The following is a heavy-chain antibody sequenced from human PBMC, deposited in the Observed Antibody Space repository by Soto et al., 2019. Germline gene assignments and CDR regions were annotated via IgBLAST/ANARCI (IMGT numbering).Heavy chain of an antibody. CDR3: ARAVGGYDMPDY. J-gene: IGHJ4*02. CDR1: GGSISSYY. D-gene: IGHD5-12*01. V-gene: IGHV4-59*01. CDR2: IYYSGST. Sequence: SETLSLTCTVSGGSISSYYWSWIRQPPGKGLEWIGYIYYSGSTNYNPSLKSRVTISVDTSKNQFSLKLSSVTAADTAVYYCARAVGGYDMPDYWGQGTLVTVSS.